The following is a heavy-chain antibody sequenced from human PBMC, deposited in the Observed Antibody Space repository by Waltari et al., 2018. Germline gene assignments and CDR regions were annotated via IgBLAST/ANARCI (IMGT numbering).Heavy chain of an antibody. J-gene: IGHJ3*02. Sequence: QVQLVQSGAEVKKPGSSVKVSCKASGGTFSSYAISWVRQAPGQGLEWMGGIIPILGTANDAQKFQGRGTITTDESTSTAYMELSSLRSEDTAVYYCAAPTTVNPQDAFDIWGQGTMVTVSS. D-gene: IGHD4-17*01. CDR2: IIPILGTA. V-gene: IGHV1-69*05. CDR1: GGTFSSYA. CDR3: AAPTTVNPQDAFDI.